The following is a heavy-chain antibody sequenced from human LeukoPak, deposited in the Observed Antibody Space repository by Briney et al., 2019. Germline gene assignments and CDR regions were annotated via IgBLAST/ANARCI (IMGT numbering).Heavy chain of an antibody. CDR1: GYTFTSYY. Sequence: ASVKVSCKASGYTFTSYYMHWVRQAPGQGLEWMGIINPSGGSTSYAQKFQGRVTMTRDMSTSTVYMELSSLRSEDTAVYYCARDDYYGSGSYYKVYWGQGTLVTVSS. V-gene: IGHV1-46*01. J-gene: IGHJ4*02. CDR2: INPSGGST. D-gene: IGHD3-10*01. CDR3: ARDDYYGSGSYYKVY.